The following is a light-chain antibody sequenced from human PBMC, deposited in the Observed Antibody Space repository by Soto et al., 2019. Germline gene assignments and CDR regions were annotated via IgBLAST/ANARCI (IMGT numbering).Light chain of an antibody. J-gene: IGLJ3*02. CDR2: EGS. CDR1: NNDVGNNNA. Sequence: QSALTQPGSVSGSPGQSITISCTGANNDVGNNNAVSWYQHHPDKAPKVIIFEGSKRPSGVSHRFSASKSGNTASLTISGLQAEDEADYYCCSYGGSGTWVFAGGTKLTVL. CDR3: CSYGGSGTWV. V-gene: IGLV2-23*01.